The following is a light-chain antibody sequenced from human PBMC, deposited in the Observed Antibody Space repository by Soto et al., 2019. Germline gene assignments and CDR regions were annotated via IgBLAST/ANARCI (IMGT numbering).Light chain of an antibody. CDR3: QSYDSSLSGYVL. CDR2: GNS. CDR1: SSNIGAGYD. J-gene: IGLJ2*01. Sequence: QLVLTQPPSVSGAPGQRVTISCIGSSSNIGAGYDVHWYQQLPGTAPKLLIYGNSNRPSGVPDRFSGSKSGTSASLAITGLQAEDEADYYCQSYDSSLSGYVLFGGGTKLTVL. V-gene: IGLV1-40*01.